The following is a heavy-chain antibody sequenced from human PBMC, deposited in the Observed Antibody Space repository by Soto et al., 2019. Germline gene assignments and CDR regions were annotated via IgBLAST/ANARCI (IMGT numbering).Heavy chain of an antibody. D-gene: IGHD2-2*02. CDR3: ARGGDIVVVPSAIDY. J-gene: IGHJ4*02. CDR1: GFTFRTYA. Sequence: GGSLRLSCAASGFTFRTYAMSWVRQAPGKGLEWVSTISGSGGAIHYADSVKGRLTISRDNSDNTLYLQMSSLRAEDTAVYYCARGGDIVVVPSAIDYWGPATLVTVST. CDR2: ISGSGGAI. V-gene: IGHV3-23*01.